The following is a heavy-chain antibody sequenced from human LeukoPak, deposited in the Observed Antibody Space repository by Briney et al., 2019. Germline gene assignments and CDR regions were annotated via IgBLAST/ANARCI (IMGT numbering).Heavy chain of an antibody. V-gene: IGHV1-69*05. CDR2: IIPIVGTT. CDR1: GGTFSSYG. J-gene: IGHJ2*01. D-gene: IGHD3-3*01. Sequence: GASVKVSCKASGGTFSSYGVSWVRQAPGHGLEWMGRIIPIVGTTNYAQKFQGRVTITTDESQRTVYMELRSMRSEDTAVYYCAKDSDGIGAIKKWYFDLWGRGTLVTVSS. CDR3: AKDSDGIGAIKKWYFDL.